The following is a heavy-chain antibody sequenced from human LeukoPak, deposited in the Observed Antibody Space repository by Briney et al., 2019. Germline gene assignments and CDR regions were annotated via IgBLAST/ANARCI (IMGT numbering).Heavy chain of an antibody. CDR2: ISGSGGST. V-gene: IGHV3-23*01. CDR1: GFTFSSYA. CDR3: AKAGRWYRPFDY. J-gene: IGHJ4*02. D-gene: IGHD6-13*01. Sequence: GGSLRLSCAASGFTFSSYAMSWVRHAPGKGLEWLSAISGSGGSTYYAGSVIARFTISRDNSKNTLYLQMNSLIAEDTAVYYCAKAGRWYRPFDYWGQGTLVTVSS.